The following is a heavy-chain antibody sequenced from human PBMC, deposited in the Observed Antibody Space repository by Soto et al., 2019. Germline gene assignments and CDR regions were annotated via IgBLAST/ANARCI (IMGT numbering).Heavy chain of an antibody. D-gene: IGHD1-26*01. CDR2: ISAYNGNT. Sequence: QVQLVQSGAEVKKPGASVKVSCKASGYNFNSYTISWVRQAPGQGLEWMGRISAYNGNTNYAQKLQGRVTMTTDTSTSTAYMERRRLRSDETVVYHCARVVGALRHLFDPWGQGTLVTVTS. CDR3: ARVVGALRHLFDP. CDR1: GYNFNSYT. V-gene: IGHV1-18*01. J-gene: IGHJ5*02.